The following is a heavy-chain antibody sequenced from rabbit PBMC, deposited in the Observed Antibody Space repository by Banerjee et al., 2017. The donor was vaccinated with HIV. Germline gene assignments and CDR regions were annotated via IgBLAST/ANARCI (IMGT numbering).Heavy chain of an antibody. CDR3: ARGYAGSNYYYYGMDL. CDR2: IYTGNDNT. J-gene: IGHJ6*01. V-gene: IGHV1S40*01. CDR1: GFSFSSSHY. Sequence: QSLEESGGGLVQPEGSLTLICTASGFSFSSSHYMCWVRQAPGKGLEWIGCIYTGNDNTYYANWAKGRFTISKTSSTTVTLQMTSLTAADTATYFCARGYAGSNYYYYGMDLWGPGTLVTVS. D-gene: IGHD8-1*01.